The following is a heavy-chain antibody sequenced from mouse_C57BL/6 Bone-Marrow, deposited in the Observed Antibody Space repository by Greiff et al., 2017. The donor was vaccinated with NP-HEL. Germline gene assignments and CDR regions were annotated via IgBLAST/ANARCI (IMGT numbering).Heavy chain of an antibody. J-gene: IGHJ3*01. Sequence: QVQLKQSGAELVRPGASVTLSCKASGYTFTDYEMHWVKQTPVHGLEWIGAIDPETGGTAYNQKFKGKAILTADKSSNTAYMELRSLTSGDSSVYYCTRNCERFAYWGQGTLVTVSA. CDR1: GYTFTDYE. CDR3: TRNCERFAY. V-gene: IGHV1-15*01. CDR2: IDPETGGT. D-gene: IGHD4-1*01.